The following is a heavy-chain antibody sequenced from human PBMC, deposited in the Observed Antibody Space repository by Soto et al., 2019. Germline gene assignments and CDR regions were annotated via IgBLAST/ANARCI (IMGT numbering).Heavy chain of an antibody. D-gene: IGHD4-17*01. CDR3: ARGMTTVVRGNWFDP. J-gene: IGHJ5*02. V-gene: IGHV5-51*01. Sequence: ESLKTSCKGSGYSLTSYWIGWVRQMPGKGLEWMGIIYPGDSDTRYSPSFQGQVTISADKSISTAYLQWSSLKASDTAMYYCARGMTTVVRGNWFDPWGQGTLVTVSS. CDR2: IYPGDSDT. CDR1: GYSLTSYW.